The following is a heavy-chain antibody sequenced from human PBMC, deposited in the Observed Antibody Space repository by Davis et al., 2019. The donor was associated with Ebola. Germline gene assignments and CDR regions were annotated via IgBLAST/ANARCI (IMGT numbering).Heavy chain of an antibody. D-gene: IGHD2-15*01. CDR2: INAGNGNT. V-gene: IGHV1-3*01. CDR3: ARDQYCSGGSCYPRLDY. CDR1: GYTFTSYA. J-gene: IGHJ4*02. Sequence: AASVKVSCKASGYTFTSYAMHWVRQAPGQRLEWMGWINAGNGNTKYSQKFQGRVTMTRDTSTSTVYMELSSLRSEDTAVYYCARDQYCSGGSCYPRLDYWGQGTLVTVSS.